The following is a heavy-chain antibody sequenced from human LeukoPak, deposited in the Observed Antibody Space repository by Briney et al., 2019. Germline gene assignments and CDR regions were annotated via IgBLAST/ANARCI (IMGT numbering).Heavy chain of an antibody. Sequence: SETLSLTCTVSGGSISSGSYYWSWIRQPPGKGLEWIGYIYYSGSTYYNPSLKSRVTISVDTSKNQFSLKLSSVTAADTAVYYCARVRAARHTEVDYWGQGTLVTVSS. D-gene: IGHD6-6*01. V-gene: IGHV4-30-4*08. CDR3: ARVRAARHTEVDY. J-gene: IGHJ4*02. CDR1: GGSISSGSYY. CDR2: IYYSGST.